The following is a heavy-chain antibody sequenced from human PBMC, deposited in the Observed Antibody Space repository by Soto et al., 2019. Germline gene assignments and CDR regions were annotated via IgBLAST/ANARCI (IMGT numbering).Heavy chain of an antibody. J-gene: IGHJ1*01. CDR1: DDSISSTSYY. CDR2: VHFSGSL. D-gene: IGHD2-2*01. Sequence: QVQLQESGPGLVKPSETLSLTCSVSDDSISSTSYYWSWIRQPPGRGLEWIGFVHFSGSLHYNAPPXNXXIISVDTSRRQISLKLTSVTAADTAVYFCGRGGDAHKMGRHWGQGTLVTVSS. CDR3: GRGGDAHKMGRH. V-gene: IGHV4-61*05.